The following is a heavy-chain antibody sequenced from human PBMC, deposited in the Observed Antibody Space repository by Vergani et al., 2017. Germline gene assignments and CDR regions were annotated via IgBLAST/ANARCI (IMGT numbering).Heavy chain of an antibody. CDR1: GGSISSSSYY. Sequence: QLQLPESGPGLVKPSETLSLTCTVSGGSISSSSYYWGWIRQPPGKGLEWIGSIYYSGSTYYNPSLKSRVTISVDTSKNQFSLKLSSVTAADTAVYYCARSQSYYYDSSGYLFDYWGQGTLVTVSS. CDR3: ARSQSYYYDSSGYLFDY. CDR2: IYYSGST. V-gene: IGHV4-39*07. D-gene: IGHD3-22*01. J-gene: IGHJ4*02.